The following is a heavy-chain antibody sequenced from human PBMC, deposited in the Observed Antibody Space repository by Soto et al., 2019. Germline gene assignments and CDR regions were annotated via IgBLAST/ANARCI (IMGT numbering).Heavy chain of an antibody. CDR2: ISKNGGDT. Sequence: GGSLRLSCSPSGFTFSSSGMHWVRQAPGKGLEYVSGISKNGGDTYYADSLKDRFTISRDNSKNTLYLQMSSLRTEDTAVYYCVKDLGGSWSFDYWGQGTLVTVSS. CDR1: GFTFSSSG. CDR3: VKDLGGSWSFDY. J-gene: IGHJ4*02. V-gene: IGHV3-64D*06. D-gene: IGHD1-26*01.